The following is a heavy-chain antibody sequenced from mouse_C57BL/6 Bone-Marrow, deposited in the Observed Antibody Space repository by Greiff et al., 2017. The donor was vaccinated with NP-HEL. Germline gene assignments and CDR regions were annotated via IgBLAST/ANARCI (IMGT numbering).Heavy chain of an antibody. D-gene: IGHD1-1*01. CDR1: GYTFTSYW. V-gene: IGHV1-50*01. CDR3: ADGYYFDY. J-gene: IGHJ2*01. Sequence: QVQLQQPGAELVKPGASVKLSCKASGYTFTSYWMQWVKQRPGQGLEWIGEIDPSASYTNYNQKFKGKATLTVDTSSSTAYMQLSSLTSEDSAVYYCADGYYFDYWGQGTTLTVSA. CDR2: IDPSASYT.